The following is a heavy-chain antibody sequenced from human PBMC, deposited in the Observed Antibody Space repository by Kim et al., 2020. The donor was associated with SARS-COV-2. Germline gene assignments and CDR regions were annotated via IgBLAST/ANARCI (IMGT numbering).Heavy chain of an antibody. CDR1: GFTFSSYA. D-gene: IGHD6-13*01. CDR3: AKDPDPSSWYPSYFDY. CDR2: ISGSGGST. J-gene: IGHJ4*02. Sequence: GGSLRLSCAASGFTFSSYAMSWVRQAPGKGLEWVSAISGSGGSTYYADSVKGRFTISRDNSKNTLYLQMNSLRAEDTAAYYCAKDPDPSSWYPSYFDYWGQGTLVTVSS. V-gene: IGHV3-23*01.